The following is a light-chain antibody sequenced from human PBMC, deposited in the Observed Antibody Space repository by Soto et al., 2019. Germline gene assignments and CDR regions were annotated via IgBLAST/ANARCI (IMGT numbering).Light chain of an antibody. Sequence: EIVLTQSPATLSLSPGEGATLSCRASQSVSSLLAWYQQKPGQAPRLLIYDASNRATGIPARFSGSGSGTDFTLAISSLEPEDFALYYCQRRDKLPYTFGQGTKLEIK. V-gene: IGKV3-11*01. CDR3: QRRDKLPYT. J-gene: IGKJ2*01. CDR2: DAS. CDR1: QSVSSL.